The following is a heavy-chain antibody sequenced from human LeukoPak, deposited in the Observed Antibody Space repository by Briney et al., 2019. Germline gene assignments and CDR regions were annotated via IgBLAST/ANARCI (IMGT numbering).Heavy chain of an antibody. J-gene: IGHJ4*02. CDR3: ARDSSIFGVF. V-gene: IGHV3-7*01. Sequence: GGSLRLSCAASGFTFSSYWLSWVRQAPGKGLEWVANIKHDGSEKYYMDSVKGRFTISRDNAKNSLYLQMNSLRAEDTALYYCARDSSIFGVFWGQGTLVTVSS. CDR1: GFTFSSYW. D-gene: IGHD3-3*01. CDR2: IKHDGSEK.